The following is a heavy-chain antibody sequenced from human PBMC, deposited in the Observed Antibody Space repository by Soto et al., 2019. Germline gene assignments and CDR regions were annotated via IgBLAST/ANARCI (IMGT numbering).Heavy chain of an antibody. CDR2: ISLSGDNA. D-gene: IGHD2-15*01. J-gene: IGHJ3*02. CDR3: AKDVGGGDCNAGSCVDTFDI. CDR1: GFTFSNYA. V-gene: IGHV3-23*01. Sequence: PGGSLRLSCAASGFTFSNYAINWVRQAPGKGLEWVSGISLSGDNALYADFVKGRFTISRDNSKDTLYLQMNSLRAEDTAIYYCAKDVGGGDCNAGSCVDTFDIWGQGTMVTVSS.